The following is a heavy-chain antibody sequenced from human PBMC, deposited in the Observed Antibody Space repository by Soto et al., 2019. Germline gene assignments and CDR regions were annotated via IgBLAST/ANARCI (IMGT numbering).Heavy chain of an antibody. CDR3: ARQAGGGGHYYGMDV. CDR2: IYYSGST. D-gene: IGHD2-21*01. V-gene: IGHV4-39*01. J-gene: IGHJ6*02. CDR1: GGSISSSSSF. Sequence: QLQLQESGPGLVKPSETLSLTCTVSGGSISSSSSFWGWIRQPPGKGLKWIANIYYSGSTYCNPSLKSRITISVDTSKNQFSLKLTSVTAADTAVYYCARQAGGGGHYYGMDVWGQGTTVTVSS.